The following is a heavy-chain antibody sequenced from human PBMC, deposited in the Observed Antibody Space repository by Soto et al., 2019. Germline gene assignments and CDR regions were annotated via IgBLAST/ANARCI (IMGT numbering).Heavy chain of an antibody. V-gene: IGHV3-15*01. CDR1: GFTFNNAW. D-gene: IGHD6-19*01. J-gene: IGHJ4*02. CDR2: VKSKIDGGTR. Sequence: EVQLVESGGGLVEPGGSLRLSCAASGFTFNNAWMSWVRQAPGKGLEWVGRVKSKIDGGTRDYAAPVKGRFDISREDSEKMVYLQMNSLKTEDTAVYYCTAGVGRSDHDYWGQGTLVTVSS. CDR3: TAGVGRSDHDY.